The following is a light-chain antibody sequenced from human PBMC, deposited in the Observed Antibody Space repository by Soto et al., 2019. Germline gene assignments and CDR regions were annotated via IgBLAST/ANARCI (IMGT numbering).Light chain of an antibody. J-gene: IGKJ1*01. Sequence: EIVLTQSPCILSLSPGARATLSCRASQTVAYTSLAWYQQRPGQAPRLLIYGTSTRATGTPDRFIGSGSGTAFTLTISRLEPEDFAVYYCQQYVTTPRTFGQGTKVE. CDR1: QTVAYTS. CDR3: QQYVTTPRT. V-gene: IGKV3-20*01. CDR2: GTS.